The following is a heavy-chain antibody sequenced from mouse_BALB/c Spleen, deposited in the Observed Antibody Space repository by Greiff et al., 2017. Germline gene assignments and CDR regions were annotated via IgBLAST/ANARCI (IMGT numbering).Heavy chain of an antibody. J-gene: IGHJ3*01. CDR3: ARGRYDGGAWFAY. CDR2: ISSGGST. V-gene: IGHV5-6-5*01. D-gene: IGHD2-14*01. CDR1: GFTFSSYA. Sequence: EVKLMESGGGLVKPGGSLKLSCAASGFTFSSYAMSWVRQTPEKRLEWVASISSGGSTYYPDSVKGRFTISRDNARNILYLQMSSLRSEDTAMYYCARGRYDGGAWFAYWGQGTLVTVSA.